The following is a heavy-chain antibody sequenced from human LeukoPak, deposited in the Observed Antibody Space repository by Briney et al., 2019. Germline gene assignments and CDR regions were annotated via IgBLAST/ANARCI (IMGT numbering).Heavy chain of an antibody. D-gene: IGHD2-21*02. Sequence: GESLKISCKGSGYSSTSYWIGWVRQMPGKGLQWMGIIYPGDSDTRYSPSFQGQVTISADKSISTAYLQWSSLKASDTAMYYCARRCGGDCYNYYYGMDVWGQGTTVTVSS. J-gene: IGHJ6*02. CDR2: IYPGDSDT. CDR1: GYSSTSYW. V-gene: IGHV5-51*01. CDR3: ARRCGGDCYNYYYGMDV.